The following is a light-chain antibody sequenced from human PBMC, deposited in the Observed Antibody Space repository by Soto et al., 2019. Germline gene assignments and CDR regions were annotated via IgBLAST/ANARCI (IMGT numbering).Light chain of an antibody. CDR2: AAS. Sequence: DIQLTQSPSFLSASVGDRVTITCRASQGISSSLAWYQQTPGKAPKLLIYAASTLQSGVPSRFSGSGSGTEFTLTISSLQPEDFATYYCQHLNSYPPMYTFGQGTKLEIK. V-gene: IGKV1-9*01. CDR1: QGISSS. CDR3: QHLNSYPPMYT. J-gene: IGKJ2*01.